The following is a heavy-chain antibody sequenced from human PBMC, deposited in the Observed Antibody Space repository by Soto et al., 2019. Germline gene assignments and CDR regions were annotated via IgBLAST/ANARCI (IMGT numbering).Heavy chain of an antibody. J-gene: IGHJ5*02. V-gene: IGHV4-34*01. Sequence: SETLSLTCAVYSGSFSGHYWSWIRQPPGKGLEWIGEINHSGSTNYNPSLKSRVTISVDTSKNQFSLKPNSVTAADTAVYYCARGSAAAMVPWFDPWGQGTLVTVSS. CDR3: ARGSAAAMVPWFDP. CDR1: SGSFSGHY. D-gene: IGHD2-2*01. CDR2: INHSGST.